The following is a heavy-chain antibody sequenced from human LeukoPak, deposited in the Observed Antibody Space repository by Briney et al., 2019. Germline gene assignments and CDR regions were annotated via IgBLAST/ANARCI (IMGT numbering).Heavy chain of an antibody. V-gene: IGHV3-23*01. J-gene: IGHJ4*02. D-gene: IGHD6-19*01. CDR1: GFTFSSYG. CDR2: ISGSGGST. CDR3: AKRPSQWLDYLDY. Sequence: GGSLRLSCAASGFTFSSYGMSWVRQAPGKGLERVSAISGSGGSTYYADSVKGRFTISRDSSKNTLYLQMNSLRAEDTAVYYCAKRPSQWLDYLDYWGQGTLVTVSS.